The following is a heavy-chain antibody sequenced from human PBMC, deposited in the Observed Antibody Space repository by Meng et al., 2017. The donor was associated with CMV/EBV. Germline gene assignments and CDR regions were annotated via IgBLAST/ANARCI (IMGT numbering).Heavy chain of an antibody. CDR1: GFTFSSYS. V-gene: IGHV3-21*01. Sequence: GESLKISCAASGFTFSSYSMNWVRQAPGKGLEWVSSISSSSSYIYYAASVKGRFTISRDNAKNSLYLQMNSLRAEDTAVYYCARVSRGGDYKCLGYWGQGTLVTVSS. CDR2: ISSSSSYI. D-gene: IGHD4-17*01. J-gene: IGHJ4*02. CDR3: ARVSRGGDYKCLGY.